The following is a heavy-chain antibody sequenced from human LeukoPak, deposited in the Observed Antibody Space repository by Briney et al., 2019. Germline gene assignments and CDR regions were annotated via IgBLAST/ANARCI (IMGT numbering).Heavy chain of an antibody. J-gene: IGHJ4*02. D-gene: IGHD3-10*01. Sequence: SETLSLTCTVSGGSISSYYWSWIRQPAGKGLEWIGRIYTSGSTNYNPSLKSRVTMSVDTSKNQFSLKLSSVTAADTAVYYCATSSGGTMVRGVIGWYFDYWGLGTLVTVSS. CDR3: ATSSGGTMVRGVIGWYFDY. CDR2: IYTSGST. V-gene: IGHV4-4*07. CDR1: GGSISSYY.